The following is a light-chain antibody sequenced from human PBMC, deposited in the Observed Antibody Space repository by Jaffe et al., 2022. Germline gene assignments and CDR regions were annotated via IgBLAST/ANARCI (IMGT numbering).Light chain of an antibody. J-gene: IGLJ3*02. CDR3: QVRDSSNWV. V-gene: IGLV3-9*01. Sequence: SYELTQPLSVSVALGQTARITCGGNNIGSKNVHWYQQKPGQAPVLVIYRDSNRPSGIPERFSGSNSGNTATLTISRAQAGDEADYYCQVRDSSNWVFGGGTKLTVL. CDR2: RDS. CDR1: NIGSKN.